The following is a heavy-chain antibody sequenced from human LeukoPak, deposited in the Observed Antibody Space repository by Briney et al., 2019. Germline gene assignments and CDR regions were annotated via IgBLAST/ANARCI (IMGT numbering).Heavy chain of an antibody. V-gene: IGHV1-69*13. CDR3: ARVEIVGWPTDETALDYYYYYGMDV. J-gene: IGHJ6*02. CDR1: GGTFSSYA. CDR2: IIPIFGTA. Sequence: SVKVSCKASGGTFSSYAISWVRQAPGQGLEWMGGIIPIFGTANYAQKFQDRVTITADESTSTAYMELSSLRSEDTAVYYCARVEIVGWPTDETALDYYYYYGMDVWGQGTTVTVSS. D-gene: IGHD2-2*03.